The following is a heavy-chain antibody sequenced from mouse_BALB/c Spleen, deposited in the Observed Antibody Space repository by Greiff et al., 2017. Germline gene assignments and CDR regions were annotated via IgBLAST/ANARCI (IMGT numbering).Heavy chain of an antibody. J-gene: IGHJ3*01. Sequence: VHLVESGAELARPGASVKMSCKASGYTFTSYTMHWVKQRPGQGLEWIGYINPSSGYTNYNQKFKDKATLTADKSSSTAYMQLSSLTSEDSAVYYCARGEIYYYGSSYYWFAYWGQGTLVTVSA. CDR3: ARGEIYYYGSSYYWFAY. V-gene: IGHV1-4*01. CDR2: INPSSGYT. D-gene: IGHD1-1*01. CDR1: GYTFTSYT.